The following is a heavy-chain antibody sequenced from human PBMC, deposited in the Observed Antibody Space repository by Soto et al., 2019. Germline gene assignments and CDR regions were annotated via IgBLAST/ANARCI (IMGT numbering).Heavy chain of an antibody. J-gene: IGHJ6*02. D-gene: IGHD6-6*01. Sequence: EASVKVSCKASGYTFTSYGISWVRQAPGQGLEWMGWISAYNGNTNYAQKLQGRVTMTTDTSTSTAYMELRSLRSDDTAVYYCARERFPIAARPDYYYYGMDVWGQGTTVTVSS. V-gene: IGHV1-18*04. CDR3: ARERFPIAARPDYYYYGMDV. CDR2: ISAYNGNT. CDR1: GYTFTSYG.